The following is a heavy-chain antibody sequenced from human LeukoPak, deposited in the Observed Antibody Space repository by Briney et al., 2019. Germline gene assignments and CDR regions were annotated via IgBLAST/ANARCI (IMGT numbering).Heavy chain of an antibody. J-gene: IGHJ4*02. D-gene: IGHD5-18*01. CDR2: ISAYNGNT. CDR3: ANLGYSYGSN. CDR1: GYTFTGYY. V-gene: IGHV1-18*04. Sequence: ASVKVSCKASGYTFTGYYMHWVRQAPGQGLEWMGWISAYNGNTNYAQKLQGRVTMTTDTSTSTAYMELRSLRSDDTAVYYCANLGYSYGSNWGQGTLVTVSS.